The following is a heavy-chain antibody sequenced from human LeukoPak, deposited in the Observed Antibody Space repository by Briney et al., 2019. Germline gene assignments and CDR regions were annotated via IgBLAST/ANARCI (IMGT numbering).Heavy chain of an antibody. CDR2: ISYDGSNK. D-gene: IGHD3-16*02. CDR1: GFTFSSYG. Sequence: GRSLRLSCAASGFTFSSYGMHWVRQAPGKGLEWVAVISYDGSNKYYADSVKGRFTISRDNSKNTLYLQMNSLRAEDTAVYYCARDRHGYVWGSYRLPGYWGQGTLVTVSS. J-gene: IGHJ4*02. V-gene: IGHV3-30*19. CDR3: ARDRHGYVWGSYRLPGY.